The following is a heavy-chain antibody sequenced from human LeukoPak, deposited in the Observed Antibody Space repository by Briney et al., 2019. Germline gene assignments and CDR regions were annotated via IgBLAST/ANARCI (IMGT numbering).Heavy chain of an antibody. CDR1: GFAFTTYE. V-gene: IGHV3-48*03. J-gene: IGHJ4*02. CDR2: ISSSGSTI. D-gene: IGHD5-12*01. Sequence: GGSLRLSCSASGFAFTTYEMNWVRQAPGKGLEWVSYISSSGSTIFYADSVKGRFTISRDNAKNSLYLQMNSLRVEDTAVYYCARGGYSGYEYDYWGQGTLVTVSS. CDR3: ARGGYSGYEYDY.